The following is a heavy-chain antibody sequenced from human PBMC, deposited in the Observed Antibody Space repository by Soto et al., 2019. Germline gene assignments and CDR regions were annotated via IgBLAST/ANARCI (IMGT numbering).Heavy chain of an antibody. CDR2: INPNSGGT. V-gene: IGHV1-2*04. CDR3: ARDRSTRGNWFDP. Sequence: ASVKVSCKASGYTFTGYYMHWVRQAPGQGLEWMGWINPNSGGTNYAQKFQGWVTMTRDTSISTAYMELSRLRSDDTAVYYCARDRSTRGNWFDPWGQGPLVTVSS. CDR1: GYTFTGYY. D-gene: IGHD6-13*01. J-gene: IGHJ5*02.